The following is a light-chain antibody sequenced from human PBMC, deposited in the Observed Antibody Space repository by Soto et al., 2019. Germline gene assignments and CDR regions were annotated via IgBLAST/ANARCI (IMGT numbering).Light chain of an antibody. J-gene: IGLJ1*01. CDR3: SSYASSTTPSA. CDR1: SSDVGSYNL. V-gene: IGLV2-14*02. Sequence: QAGSVSGSPGQSITISCTGTSSDVGSYNLVSWYQQHPGKAPKLMIYEGSKRPSGVSNRFSVSKSGNTASLTISGLQAEDEADYYRSSYASSTTPSAFATGPKVPAL. CDR2: EGS.